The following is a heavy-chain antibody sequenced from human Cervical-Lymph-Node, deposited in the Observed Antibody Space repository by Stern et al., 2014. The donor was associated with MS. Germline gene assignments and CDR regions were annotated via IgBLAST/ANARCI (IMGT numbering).Heavy chain of an antibody. Sequence: VQLVESGGGVVQPGRSLRLSCAASGFTFSAYGMHWVRQAPGKGLEWVAVLWYDGSSKYYADSVKGRFTISRDNSKNTLYLQMNSLRAEDTAVYYCARGLYYFDYWGRGTLVTVSS. V-gene: IGHV3-33*01. CDR2: LWYDGSSK. CDR3: ARGLYYFDY. CDR1: GFTFSAYG. J-gene: IGHJ4*02.